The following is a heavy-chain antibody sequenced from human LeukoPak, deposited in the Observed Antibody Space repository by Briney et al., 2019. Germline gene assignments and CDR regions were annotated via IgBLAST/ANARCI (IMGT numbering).Heavy chain of an antibody. Sequence: PGRSLRLSCAASGFTFSSYSMHWVRQAPGKGLEWVAVIWYDGSNKYYADSVKRRFTISRDNSKNTLYLQMNSLRAEDTAVYYCARENIAVAGRVGMGGYYYYYGMDVWGQGTTVTVSS. CDR3: ARENIAVAGRVGMGGYYYYYGMDV. V-gene: IGHV3-33*01. CDR1: GFTFSSYS. CDR2: IWYDGSNK. J-gene: IGHJ6*02. D-gene: IGHD6-19*01.